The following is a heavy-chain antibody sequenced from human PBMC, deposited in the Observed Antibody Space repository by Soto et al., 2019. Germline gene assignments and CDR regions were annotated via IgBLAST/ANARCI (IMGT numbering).Heavy chain of an antibody. D-gene: IGHD5-12*01. V-gene: IGHV3-15*01. Sequence: GGSLRLSCAASGFTFSNAWMSWVRQAPGKGLEWVGRIKSKTDGGTTDYAAPVKGRFTISRDDSKNTLYLQMNSLKTEDTAVYYCTSIYSGYDHDYWGQGTLVTVYS. CDR2: IKSKTDGGTT. J-gene: IGHJ4*02. CDR3: TSIYSGYDHDY. CDR1: GFTFSNAW.